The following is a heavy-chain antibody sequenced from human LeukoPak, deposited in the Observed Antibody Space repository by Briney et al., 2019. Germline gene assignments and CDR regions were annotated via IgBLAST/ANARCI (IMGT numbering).Heavy chain of an antibody. V-gene: IGHV1-69*13. CDR3: ARVGSSGIAAPSWPAFDI. J-gene: IGHJ3*02. D-gene: IGHD6-13*01. Sequence: ASVKVSCKASGGTFSSYAISWVRQAPGQGLEWMGGIIPIFGTANYAQKFQGRVTINADESTSTAYMELSSLRSEDTAVYYCARVGSSGIAAPSWPAFDIWGQGTMVTVSS. CDR1: GGTFSSYA. CDR2: IIPIFGTA.